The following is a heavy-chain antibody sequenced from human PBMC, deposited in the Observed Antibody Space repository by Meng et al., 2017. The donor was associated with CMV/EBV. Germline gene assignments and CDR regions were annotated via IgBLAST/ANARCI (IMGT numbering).Heavy chain of an antibody. V-gene: IGHV3-7*01. J-gene: IGHJ4*02. D-gene: IGHD3-10*01. Sequence: GESLKISCAASGFSFSSYWMTWVRQAPGKGLEWVANIRQDEREKYYVDSVQGRFTISRDNAHDSLYLQMNSLRAEDTAVYFCATDTRGYFDYWGQGTGTLVTVSS. CDR2: IRQDEREK. CDR1: GFSFSSYW. CDR3: ATDTRGYFDY.